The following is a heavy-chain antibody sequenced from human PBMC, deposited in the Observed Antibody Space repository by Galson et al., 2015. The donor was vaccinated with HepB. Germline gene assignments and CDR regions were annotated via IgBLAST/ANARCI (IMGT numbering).Heavy chain of an antibody. CDR1: GYSFTSYW. J-gene: IGHJ4*02. CDR3: ASSTAAGTEGLPLFDY. CDR2: IYPGDSDT. D-gene: IGHD6-13*01. Sequence: QSGAEVKKPGESLKISCKGSGYSFTSYWIGWVRQMPGKGLEWMGIIYPGDSDTRYSPSFQGQVTISADKSISTAYLQWSSLKASDTAMYYCASSTAAGTEGLPLFDYWGQGTLVTVSS. V-gene: IGHV5-51*01.